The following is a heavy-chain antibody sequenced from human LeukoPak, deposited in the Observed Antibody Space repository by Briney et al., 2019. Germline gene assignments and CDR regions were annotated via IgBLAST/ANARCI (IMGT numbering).Heavy chain of an antibody. D-gene: IGHD6-19*01. V-gene: IGHV4-4*07. CDR3: ARDSQKSGCLDY. CDR1: GGSISSYY. Sequence: PSETLSLTCSVSGGSISSYYWSWIRQPAGKGLEGIGLIYTSGSTNYTPSLKSRVTISVDTSKNQFSLKLSSVTAADTAVYYCARDSQKSGCLDYWGQGTLVTVSS. J-gene: IGHJ4*02. CDR2: IYTSGST.